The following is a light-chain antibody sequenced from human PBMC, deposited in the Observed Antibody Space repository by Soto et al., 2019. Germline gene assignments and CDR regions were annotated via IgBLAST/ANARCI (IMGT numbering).Light chain of an antibody. CDR2: EVV. CDR3: KSYAGSNTYV. J-gene: IGLJ1*01. Sequence: QSALTQPPSASGSPGQSVTISCTGTKNDIGVYDFVSWYQHHPGKAPRLIIYEVVQRPSGVPDRFSGSKSGNTASLTVSGPEAADEDYYFCKSYAGSNTYVFGSGTKLTVL. CDR1: KNDIGVYDF. V-gene: IGLV2-8*01.